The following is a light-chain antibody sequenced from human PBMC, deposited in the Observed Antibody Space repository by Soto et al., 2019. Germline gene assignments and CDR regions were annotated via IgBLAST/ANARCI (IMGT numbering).Light chain of an antibody. CDR1: QTVNSN. CDR3: QQYNTWPSIT. J-gene: IGKJ5*01. V-gene: IGKV3-15*01. Sequence: ETTITQTPASASVSAGERATLSCRASQTVNSNLAWYQQKPGQAPRLLIYGASTRANGIPARFSGSGSGTELTLTISSLQSEDFAVYYYQQYNTWPSITFGQGTRLEIK. CDR2: GAS.